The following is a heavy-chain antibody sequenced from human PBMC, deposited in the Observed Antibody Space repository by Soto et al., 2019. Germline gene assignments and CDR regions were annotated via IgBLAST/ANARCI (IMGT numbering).Heavy chain of an antibody. J-gene: IGHJ4*02. CDR1: GVSFGGYY. CDR2: INHRGST. D-gene: IGHD3-16*02. CDR3: ARGRDYDYLWGSYRAFDY. V-gene: IGHV4-34*01. Sequence: SAPLSLTGAVYGVSFGGYYWSWIRHPPGKGLDLIGEINHRGSTNYNPSLKSRVTISVDMSKNQFSLNLSSVTAADTAVYYCARGRDYDYLWGSYRAFDYWGQGTLVTVSS.